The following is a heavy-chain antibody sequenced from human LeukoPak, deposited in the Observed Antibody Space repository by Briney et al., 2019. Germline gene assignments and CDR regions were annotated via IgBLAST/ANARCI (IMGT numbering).Heavy chain of an antibody. D-gene: IGHD6-6*01. CDR3: AKRISSSSFLWRVTSDHNDY. J-gene: IGHJ4*02. Sequence: GGSLRLSCAASGFTFSSYAMSWVRQAPGKGLEWVSAISGSGGSTYYADSVKGRFTISRDNSKNTLYLQMNSLRAEDTAVYYCAKRISSSSFLWRVTSDHNDYWGQGTLVTVSS. V-gene: IGHV3-23*01. CDR2: ISGSGGST. CDR1: GFTFSSYA.